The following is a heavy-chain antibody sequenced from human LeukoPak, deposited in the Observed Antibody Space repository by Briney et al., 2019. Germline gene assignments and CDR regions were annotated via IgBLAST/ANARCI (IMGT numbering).Heavy chain of an antibody. V-gene: IGHV4-59*01. D-gene: IGHD6-19*01. CDR2: IYYSGST. Sequence: SETLSLTCTVSGGSISSYYWSWIRQPPGKGLEWIGYIYYSGSTNYNPSLKSRVTISVDTSKNQFSLKLSSVTAADTAVYYCARDVPVAYWGQGTLVTVSS. CDR3: ARDVPVAY. CDR1: GGSISSYY. J-gene: IGHJ4*02.